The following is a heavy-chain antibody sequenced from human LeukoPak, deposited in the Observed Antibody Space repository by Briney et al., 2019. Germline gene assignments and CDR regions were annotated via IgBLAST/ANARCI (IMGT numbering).Heavy chain of an antibody. V-gene: IGHV3-48*03. CDR1: GFTFSSYE. J-gene: IGHJ4*02. CDR2: ISSSGSTI. D-gene: IGHD3-9*01. Sequence: PGGSLRLSCAASGFTFSSYEMNWVRQAPGKGLEWASYISSSGSTIYYADSVKGRFTISRDNAKNSLYLQMNSLRAEDTAVYYCARTGYLHFDYWGQGTLVTVSS. CDR3: ARTGYLHFDY.